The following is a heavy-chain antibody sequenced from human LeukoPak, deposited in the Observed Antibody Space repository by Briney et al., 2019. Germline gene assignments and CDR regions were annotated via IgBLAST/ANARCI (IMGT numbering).Heavy chain of an antibody. CDR1: GFTFSSYA. CDR2: ISGSGGST. J-gene: IGHJ4*02. CDR3: AKDINWNDGFDY. D-gene: IGHD1-1*01. V-gene: IGHV3-23*01. Sequence: GGSLRLSCAASGFTFSSYAMSWVRQAPGKGLEWVSAISGSGGSTYYADPVKGRFTISRDNSKNTLYLQMNSLRAEDTAVYYCAKDINWNDGFDYWGQGTLVTVSS.